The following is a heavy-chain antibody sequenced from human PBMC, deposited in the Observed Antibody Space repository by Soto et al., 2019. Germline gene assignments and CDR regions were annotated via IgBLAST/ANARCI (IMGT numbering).Heavy chain of an antibody. V-gene: IGHV4-34*01. CDR1: GGSFSGYY. CDR3: ARGPREEVTATIYYYYGMDV. Sequence: LALTCAVYGGSFSGYYWSWIRQPPGKGLEWIGEINHSGSTNYNPSLKSRVTISVDTSKNQFSLKLSSVTAADTAVYYCARGPREEVTATIYYYYGMDVWGQGTTVTVSS. J-gene: IGHJ6*02. CDR2: INHSGST. D-gene: IGHD2-21*02.